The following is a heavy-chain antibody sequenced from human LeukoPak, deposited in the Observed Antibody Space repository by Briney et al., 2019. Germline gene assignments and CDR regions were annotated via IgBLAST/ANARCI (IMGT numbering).Heavy chain of an antibody. J-gene: IGHJ5*02. CDR1: GFTVSSNY. Sequence: QTGGSLRLSCAASGFTVSSNYTSWVRQAPGKGLEWVSALSGGGGSTYSADSVKGRFTISRDNSKNTLYLQMNSLRAEDTAVYYCAKGQSYSPEYNWFDPWGQGTLVTVSS. D-gene: IGHD1-14*01. V-gene: IGHV3-23*01. CDR2: LSGGGGST. CDR3: AKGQSYSPEYNWFDP.